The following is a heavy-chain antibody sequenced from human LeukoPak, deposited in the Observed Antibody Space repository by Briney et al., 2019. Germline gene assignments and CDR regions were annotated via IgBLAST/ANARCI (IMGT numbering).Heavy chain of an antibody. CDR2: INPNSGGT. D-gene: IGHD6-19*01. Sequence: GASVKVSCEASGYTFTGYYMHWVRQAPGQGVEWMGWINPNSGGTNYAQKFQGWVTMTRDTSISTAYMELSRLRSDDTAVYYCARDRRGIAVAGRPRWFDPWGQGTLVTVSS. CDR3: ARDRRGIAVAGRPRWFDP. V-gene: IGHV1-2*04. CDR1: GYTFTGYY. J-gene: IGHJ5*02.